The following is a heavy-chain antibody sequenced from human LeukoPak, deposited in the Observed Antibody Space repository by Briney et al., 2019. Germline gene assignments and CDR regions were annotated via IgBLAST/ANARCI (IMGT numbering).Heavy chain of an antibody. V-gene: IGHV3-74*01. CDR3: ARDLGQYYDTSDNWFDP. CDR1: GFTFSNYW. J-gene: IGHJ5*02. Sequence: PGGSLRLSCAASGFTFSNYWMHWVRQAPGKGLVWVSRINSDGINTSYADSVKGRFTISRDHAKNTLNLQTNSLRAEDTAVYYCARDLGQYYDTSDNWFDPWGQGTLVTVSS. D-gene: IGHD3-22*01. CDR2: INSDGINT.